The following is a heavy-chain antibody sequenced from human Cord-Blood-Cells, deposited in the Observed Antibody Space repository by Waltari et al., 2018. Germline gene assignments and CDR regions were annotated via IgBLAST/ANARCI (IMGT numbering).Heavy chain of an antibody. CDR2: VKPISGGT. Sequence: QVQLVQSGAEVKKPGASVKVSCKASGYTFTGYYMHWVRQAPGQGLEWMGWVKPISGGTNYAQKFQGRVTMTRDTSISTAYMELSRLRCDDTAVYYCARDFGWGSFWYFDLWGRGTLVTVSS. CDR1: GYTFTGYY. D-gene: IGHD3-9*01. CDR3: ARDFGWGSFWYFDL. J-gene: IGHJ2*01. V-gene: IGHV1-2*02.